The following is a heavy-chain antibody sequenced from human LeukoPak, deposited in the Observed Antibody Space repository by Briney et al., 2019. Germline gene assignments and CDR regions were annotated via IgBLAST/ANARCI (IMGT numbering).Heavy chain of an antibody. J-gene: IGHJ4*02. CDR3: ARVGATGTTSPFDY. Sequence: ASVKVSCKGSGYTFTGYYMHWVRQAPGQGLEWMGWINPNSGGTNYAQKFQGRVTMTRDTSISTAYMELSRLRSDDTAVYYCARVGATGTTSPFDYWGKGTLVTVSS. CDR1: GYTFTGYY. D-gene: IGHD1-1*01. CDR2: INPNSGGT. V-gene: IGHV1-2*02.